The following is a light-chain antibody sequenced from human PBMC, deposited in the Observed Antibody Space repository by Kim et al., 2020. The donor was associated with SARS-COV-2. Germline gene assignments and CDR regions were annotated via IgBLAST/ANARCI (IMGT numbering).Light chain of an antibody. V-gene: IGLV7-46*01. CDR1: TGAVTPTHY. CDR2: DTG. CDR3: LLSFSGIRV. Sequence: PGEPVTLTCASSTGAVTPTHYPYWFQKKPGEVPRTLIFDTGSRHSWTPARFSGSLSGDKAVLTLAGAQPEDEGDYYCLLSFSGIRVFGGGTQLTVL. J-gene: IGLJ3*02.